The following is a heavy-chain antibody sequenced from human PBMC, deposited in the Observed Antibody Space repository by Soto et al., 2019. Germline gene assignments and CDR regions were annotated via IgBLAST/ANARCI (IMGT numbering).Heavy chain of an antibody. D-gene: IGHD3-9*01. Sequence: LSLTCTVSGGSISSSSYYWGWIRQPPGKGLEWSGSIYYSGSTYYNPSLKSRVTISVDTSKNQFSLKLSSVTAADTAVYYCARQEADYDILTGYYRTYGMDVWGQGTRVTFSS. J-gene: IGHJ6*02. CDR1: GGSISSSSYY. V-gene: IGHV4-39*01. CDR2: IYYSGST. CDR3: ARQEADYDILTGYYRTYGMDV.